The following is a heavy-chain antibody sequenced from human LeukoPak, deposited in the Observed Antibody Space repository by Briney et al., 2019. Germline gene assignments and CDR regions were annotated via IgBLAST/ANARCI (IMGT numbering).Heavy chain of an antibody. CDR3: ARDVEQWLVRVYYFDY. Sequence: PGGSLRLSCAASGFTFSSYNMNWVRQAPGEGLEWVSSISSSSDYTYYADSVKGRFTISRGNAKNSLYLQMNSLRAEDTAVYYCARDVEQWLVRVYYFDYWGQGTLVTVSS. CDR2: ISSSSDYT. V-gene: IGHV3-21*01. D-gene: IGHD6-19*01. J-gene: IGHJ4*02. CDR1: GFTFSSYN.